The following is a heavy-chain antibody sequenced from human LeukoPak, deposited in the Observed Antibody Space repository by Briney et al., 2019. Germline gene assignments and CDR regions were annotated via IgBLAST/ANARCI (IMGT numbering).Heavy chain of an antibody. J-gene: IGHJ4*02. CDR2: ISSNGGST. Sequence: GGSLRLSCAASGFTFTTYAMSWVREAPGKGLEYVSAISSNGGSTYYANSVKGRFTISRDNSNNTLYLQMGSLRAEDMAVYYCARRGSSWLHYFDYWGQGTLVTVSS. D-gene: IGHD6-13*01. CDR3: ARRGSSWLHYFDY. CDR1: GFTFTTYA. V-gene: IGHV3-64*01.